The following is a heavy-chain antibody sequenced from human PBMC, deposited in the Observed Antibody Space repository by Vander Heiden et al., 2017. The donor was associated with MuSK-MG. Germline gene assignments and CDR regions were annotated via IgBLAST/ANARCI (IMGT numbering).Heavy chain of an antibody. J-gene: IGHJ4*02. CDR2: INPGREAT. V-gene: IGHV1-2*02. Sequence: QVQLVQSGAEVKKPGASVKVSCKISGYTFTDYYIPWLRQATGQGLQWMGGINPGREATKYEETFQGRVTMTSGTSISTAYMELTGLKSDDTAVYYCARIVRGFDYWGQGTLVTVSS. CDR1: GYTFTDYY. CDR3: ARIVRGFDY. D-gene: IGHD3-10*02.